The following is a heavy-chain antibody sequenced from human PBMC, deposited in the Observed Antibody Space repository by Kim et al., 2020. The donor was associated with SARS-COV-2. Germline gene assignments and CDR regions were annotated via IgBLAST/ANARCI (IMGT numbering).Heavy chain of an antibody. J-gene: IGHJ4*02. V-gene: IGHV1-24*01. D-gene: IGHD5-12*01. Sequence: IYAQKCQGRVTMTEDTSTDTAYMELSSLRSEDTAVYYCATGRGYKPPFDYWGQGTLVTVSS. CDR3: ATGRGYKPPFDY.